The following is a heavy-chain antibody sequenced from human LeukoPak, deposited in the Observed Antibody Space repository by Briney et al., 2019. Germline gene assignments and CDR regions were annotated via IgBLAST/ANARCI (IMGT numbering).Heavy chain of an antibody. V-gene: IGHV1-2*02. CDR2: INPNSGGT. J-gene: IGHJ4*02. Sequence: ASVKVSCKASGYTFTGYCMHWVRQAPGQGLEWMGWINPNSGGTNYAQKFQGRVTMTRDTSISTAYMELSRLRSDDTAVYYCARIVPVVAATESAFDYWGQGTLVTVSS. CDR3: ARIVPVVAATESAFDY. D-gene: IGHD2-15*01. CDR1: GYTFTGYC.